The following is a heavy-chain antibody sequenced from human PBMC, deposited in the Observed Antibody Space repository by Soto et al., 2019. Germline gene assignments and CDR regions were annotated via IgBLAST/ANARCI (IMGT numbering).Heavy chain of an antibody. J-gene: IGHJ4*02. CDR2: LVPVFGTA. CDR3: ARSPGVFDY. CDR1: GGTFSSLA. Sequence: QVQLVQSGAEVKKPGSSVKVSCKASGGTFSSLAISWVRQAPGQGLEWMGGLVPVFGTANYAQKFQDRVTITADKSTSTSYMELSSLRSEETVVYYCARSPGVFDYWGQGTLVTVYS. V-gene: IGHV1-69*06. D-gene: IGHD3-10*01.